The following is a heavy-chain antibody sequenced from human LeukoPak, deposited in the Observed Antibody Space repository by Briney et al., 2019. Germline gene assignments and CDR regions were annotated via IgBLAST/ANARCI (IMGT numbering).Heavy chain of an antibody. CDR2: IYPGDSDT. D-gene: IGHD6-6*01. CDR1: GYSFTSYW. V-gene: IGHV5-51*01. CDR3: ARRSIAARTYYYYGMDV. Sequence: GESLKISCKGSGYSFTSYWIGWVRPMPGKGLEWMGIIYPGDSDTRYSPSFQGQVTISADKSISTAYLQWSSLKASDTAMYYCARRSIAARTYYYYGMDVWGQGATVTVSS. J-gene: IGHJ6*02.